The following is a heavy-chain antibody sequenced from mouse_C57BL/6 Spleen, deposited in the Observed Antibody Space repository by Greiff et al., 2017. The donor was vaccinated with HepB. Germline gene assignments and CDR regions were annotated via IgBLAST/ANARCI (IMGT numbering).Heavy chain of an antibody. CDR1: GYTFTSYW. V-gene: IGHV1-69*01. CDR2: IDPSDSYT. CDR3: ARMEDSSGYLFAY. Sequence: VQLQQSGAELVMPGASVKLSCKASGYTFTSYWMHWVKQRPGQGLEWIGEIDPSDSYTNYNQKFKGKSTLTVDKSSSTAYMQLSSLTSADSAVYYCARMEDSSGYLFAYWGQGTLVTVSA. D-gene: IGHD3-2*02. J-gene: IGHJ3*01.